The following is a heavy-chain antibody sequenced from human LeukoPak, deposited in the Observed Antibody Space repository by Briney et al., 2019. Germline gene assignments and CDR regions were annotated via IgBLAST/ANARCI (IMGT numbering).Heavy chain of an antibody. CDR2: IYHSGST. D-gene: IGHD3-22*01. CDR3: ARVGNYYDSSILDY. V-gene: IGHV4-30-2*01. CDR1: GGSISSGGYY. Sequence: PSETLSLTCTVSGGSISSGGYYWSWIRQPPGKGLEWIGYIYHSGSTYYNPSLKSRVTISVDTSKNQFSLKLSSVTAADTAVYYCARVGNYYDSSILDYWGQGTLVTVSS. J-gene: IGHJ4*02.